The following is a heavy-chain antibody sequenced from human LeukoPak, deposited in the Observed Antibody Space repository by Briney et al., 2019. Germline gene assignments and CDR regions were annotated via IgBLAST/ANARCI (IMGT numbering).Heavy chain of an antibody. Sequence: SETLSLTCTLSGGSISTYYWSWMRQPPGKGREWIVYIYHSGSTNYNPSLKSRVTISVDTSKNQFSLKLSSVTAADTAVYYCARGGGYASPIGYWGQGALVTVSS. CDR3: ARGGGYASPIGY. CDR1: GGSISTYY. V-gene: IGHV4-59*01. J-gene: IGHJ4*02. D-gene: IGHD5-12*01. CDR2: IYHSGST.